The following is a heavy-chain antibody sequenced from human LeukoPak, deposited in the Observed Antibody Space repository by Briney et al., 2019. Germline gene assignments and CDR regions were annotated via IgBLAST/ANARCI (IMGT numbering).Heavy chain of an antibody. Sequence: SETLSLTCSVSGGSISTYYWTWIRQPPGKGLEWIGYIYYTGSTNYNPSLKSRVTISVDTSKNQFSLKLSSVTAADTAVYYCAKGSRTSRNCYQCYFDSWGQGVLVAVSS. CDR2: IYYTGST. D-gene: IGHD2-2*01. CDR1: GGSISTYY. V-gene: IGHV4-59*01. J-gene: IGHJ4*02. CDR3: AKGSRTSRNCYQCYFDS.